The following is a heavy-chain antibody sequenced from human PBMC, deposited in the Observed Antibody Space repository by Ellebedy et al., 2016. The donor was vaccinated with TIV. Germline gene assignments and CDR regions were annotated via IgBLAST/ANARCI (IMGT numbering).Heavy chain of an antibody. Sequence: GESLKISXAASGVTFSEHWMSWVRQAAGKGLEWVANINQDGSGEYYVDSVRGRFTISRENAKKSFYLQMNSLRAGDTAVYYCVSALPGDAGLDFWGRGTLVTVSS. J-gene: IGHJ4*02. V-gene: IGHV3-7*01. D-gene: IGHD3-10*01. CDR2: INQDGSGE. CDR3: VSALPGDAGLDF. CDR1: GVTFSEHW.